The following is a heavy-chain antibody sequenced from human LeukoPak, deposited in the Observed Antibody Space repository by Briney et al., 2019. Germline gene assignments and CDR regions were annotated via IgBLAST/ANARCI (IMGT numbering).Heavy chain of an antibody. V-gene: IGHV4-4*07. Sequence: SETLSLTCTVSGVSISSYYWSWIRQPAGKGLEWIGRIHTSGSTNYNPSLKSRVTMSVDTSKNQCSLKLSSVTAADTAVYYCARDRYYYDSSGSVFDYWGQGTLVTVSS. CDR3: ARDRYYYDSSGSVFDY. CDR1: GVSISSYY. CDR2: IHTSGST. J-gene: IGHJ4*02. D-gene: IGHD3-22*01.